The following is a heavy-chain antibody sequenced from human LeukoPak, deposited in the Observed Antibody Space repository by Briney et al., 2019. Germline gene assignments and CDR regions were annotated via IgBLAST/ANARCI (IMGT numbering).Heavy chain of an antibody. V-gene: IGHV4-59*13. CDR1: GGSISGDY. Sequence: SETLSLTCTVSGGSISGDYWNWIRQPPGKGLEWIGYIHYSGSTNHNPSLKSRVTISVDTSKKQFSLRLSSVTAADTAVYYCARSGGRIAAAPVWADYWGQGTLVTVSS. CDR3: ARSGGRIAAAPVWADY. J-gene: IGHJ4*02. CDR2: IHYSGST. D-gene: IGHD6-13*01.